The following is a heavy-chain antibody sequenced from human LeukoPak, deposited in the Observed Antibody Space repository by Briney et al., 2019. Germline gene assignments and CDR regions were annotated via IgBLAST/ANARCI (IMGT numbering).Heavy chain of an antibody. CDR2: INHSGST. J-gene: IGHJ4*02. Sequence: SETLSLTCTVSGGFISSSSYYWGWIRQPPGKGLEWIGEINHSGSTNYNPSLKRRVTISVDTSQKQFSLRLTSVTAADTAVYYCARGRYLTTLGGAAAGFLDSWGQGTLVTVSS. D-gene: IGHD6-13*01. CDR1: GGFISSSSYY. CDR3: ARGRYLTTLGGAAAGFLDS. V-gene: IGHV4-39*07.